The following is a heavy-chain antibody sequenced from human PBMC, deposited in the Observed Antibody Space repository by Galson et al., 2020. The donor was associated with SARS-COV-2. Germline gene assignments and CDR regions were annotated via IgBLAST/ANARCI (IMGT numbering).Heavy chain of an antibody. V-gene: IGHV4-39*07. CDR1: GGSVTSSDFY. CDR3: ARGVDDYNRSPVDY. CDR2: VYYSGNT. D-gene: IGHD4-4*01. Sequence: SETLSLTCTVSGGSVTSSDFYWGWIRQSPGKGLEWIGNVYYSGNTYYNSSLKSRVTVSIDISTNQFSLTLSSATAADTAMYYCARGVDDYNRSPVDYWGQGTLVTVS. J-gene: IGHJ4*02.